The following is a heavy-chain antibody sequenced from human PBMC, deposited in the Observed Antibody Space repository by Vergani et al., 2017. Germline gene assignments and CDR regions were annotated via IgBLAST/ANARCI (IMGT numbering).Heavy chain of an antibody. Sequence: EVQLLESGGGLVQPGGSLRLSCAASGFTFSSYAMSWVRQAPGKGLEWVSAISGSGGSTYYADSVKGRFTISRDNSKNTLYLQMNSLRAEDTAVYYCAKGLDDCWSGYYTGFDYWGQGTLVTVSS. CDR2: ISGSGGST. CDR1: GFTFSSYA. J-gene: IGHJ4*02. D-gene: IGHD3-3*01. CDR3: AKGLDDCWSGYYTGFDY. V-gene: IGHV3-23*01.